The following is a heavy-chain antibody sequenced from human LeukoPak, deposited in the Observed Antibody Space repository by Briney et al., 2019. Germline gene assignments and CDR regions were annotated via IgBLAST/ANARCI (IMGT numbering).Heavy chain of an antibody. V-gene: IGHV3-23*01. J-gene: IGHJ4*02. Sequence: GGSLRLSCAASGFTFSSYAMSWVRQAPGKGLEWVSAISGSGGSTYYADSVKGRFTISRDNSKNTLYLQMNSLRAEDTAVYYCAKANLPGVVPAAFDYWGREPWSPSPQ. D-gene: IGHD2-2*01. CDR1: GFTFSSYA. CDR2: ISGSGGST. CDR3: AKANLPGVVPAAFDY.